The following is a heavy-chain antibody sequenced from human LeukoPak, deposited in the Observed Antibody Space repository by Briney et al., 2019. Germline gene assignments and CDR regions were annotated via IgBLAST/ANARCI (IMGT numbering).Heavy chain of an antibody. CDR2: INPNSGVT. CDR3: ARGAQVGATDDY. V-gene: IGHV1-2*02. CDR1: GYTFTGYY. J-gene: IGHJ4*02. D-gene: IGHD1-26*01. Sequence: GASVKVSCKASGYTFTGYYIHWVRQAPGQGLEWMGWINPNSGVTDYAQKFQGRVTMTRDTAITTAYMHLTSLRSDDTALYYCARGAQVGATDDYWGQGTLVTVSS.